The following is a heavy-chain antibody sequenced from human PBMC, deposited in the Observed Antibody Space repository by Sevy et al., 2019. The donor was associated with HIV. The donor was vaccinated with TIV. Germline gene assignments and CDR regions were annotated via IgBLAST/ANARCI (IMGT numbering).Heavy chain of an antibody. V-gene: IGHV3-23*01. D-gene: IGHD3-10*01. CDR2: ISGSGATT. CDR1: GITFSNYA. Sequence: GGSLRLSCAASGITFSNYAMTWVRQAPGKGLEWVSSISGSGATTYSADSVKGRFTISRDNSKNTLYLQMNSLRAEDTAVYYCVTDRITLVRGDDYFDYWGQGTLVTVSS. CDR3: VTDRITLVRGDDYFDY. J-gene: IGHJ4*02.